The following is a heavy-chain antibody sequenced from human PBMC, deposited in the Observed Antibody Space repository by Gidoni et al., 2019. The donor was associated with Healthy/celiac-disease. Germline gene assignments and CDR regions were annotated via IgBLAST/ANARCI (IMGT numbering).Heavy chain of an antibody. CDR1: GGSVSSGSYY. J-gene: IGHJ6*02. CDR3: ARGERGCSSTSCYYYYGMDV. Sequence: QVQLQESGPGLVKPSETLSLTCTVPGGSVSSGSYYWSWIRQPPGKGLEWIGYIYYSGSTNYNPSLKSRVTISVDTSKNQFSLKLSSVTAADTAVYYCARGERGCSSTSCYYYYGMDVWGQGTTVTVSS. D-gene: IGHD2-2*01. CDR2: IYYSGST. V-gene: IGHV4-61*01.